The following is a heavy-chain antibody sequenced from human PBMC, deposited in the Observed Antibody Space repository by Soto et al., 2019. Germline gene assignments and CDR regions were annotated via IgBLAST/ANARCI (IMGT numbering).Heavy chain of an antibody. Sequence: GASVKVSCKASGGTFSSYAISWVRQAPGQGLEWMGGIIPIFGTANYAQKFQGRVTITADDSTSTAYMELSSLRSEDTAVFYCAREGLDGITGTTSYGMDVWGQGTTVTVSS. V-gene: IGHV1-69*13. CDR2: IIPIFGTA. J-gene: IGHJ6*02. CDR1: GGTFSSYA. D-gene: IGHD1-20*01. CDR3: AREGLDGITGTTSYGMDV.